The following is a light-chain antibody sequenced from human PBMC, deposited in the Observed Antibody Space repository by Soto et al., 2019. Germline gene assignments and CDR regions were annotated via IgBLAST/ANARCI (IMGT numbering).Light chain of an antibody. Sequence: DIQMTQSPSSVSASVGDRVTITCRASQGISNWLAWYQQKPGKAPSLLIHAASSLQSGVPSRFSGSGYATDFTLTISSLQPEDFPTYFCQQANSLPVTFGPGTKVDIK. CDR2: AAS. CDR1: QGISNW. CDR3: QQANSLPVT. V-gene: IGKV1-12*01. J-gene: IGKJ3*01.